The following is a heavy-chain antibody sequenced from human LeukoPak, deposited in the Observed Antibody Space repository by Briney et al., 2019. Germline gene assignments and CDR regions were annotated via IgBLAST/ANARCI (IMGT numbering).Heavy chain of an antibody. D-gene: IGHD3-9*01. CDR1: GGSISSSSYY. Sequence: SETLSLTCTVSGGSISSSSYYWGWIRQPPGKGLEWIGSIYYSGSTYYNPSLKSRVTISVDTSKNQFSLKLSSVTAADTAVYYCARDGRYVSGMDVWGQGTTVTVSS. J-gene: IGHJ6*02. V-gene: IGHV4-39*02. CDR2: IYYSGST. CDR3: ARDGRYVSGMDV.